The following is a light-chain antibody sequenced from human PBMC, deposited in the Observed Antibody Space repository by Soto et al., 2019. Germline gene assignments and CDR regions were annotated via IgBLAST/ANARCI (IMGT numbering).Light chain of an antibody. J-gene: IGKJ1*01. V-gene: IGKV1-5*01. CDR1: QSISRW. Sequence: DIQMTQSPSTLSAYVGDRVTITCRASQSISRWLAWYQQRPGKAPKILIFDASTLKSGVPSRFSGSGSGTEFTLTISSLQPDDFATYYCQQYSSYSTWTFGQGTKVDNK. CDR2: DAS. CDR3: QQYSSYSTWT.